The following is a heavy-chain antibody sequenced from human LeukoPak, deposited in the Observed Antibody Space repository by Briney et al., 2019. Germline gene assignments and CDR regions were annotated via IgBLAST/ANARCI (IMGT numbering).Heavy chain of an antibody. V-gene: IGHV3-53*01. D-gene: IGHD2-2*02. Sequence: GGSLRLACAASGFTVSSNYMSWVRQAPGKGLEWVSVIYSGGSTYYADSVKGRFTISRDNSKNTLYLQMNSLRAEDTAVYYCARASGGYCSSTSCCTPYDYWGQGTLVTVSS. CDR3: ARASGGYCSSTSCCTPYDY. CDR1: GFTVSSNY. J-gene: IGHJ4*02. CDR2: IYSGGST.